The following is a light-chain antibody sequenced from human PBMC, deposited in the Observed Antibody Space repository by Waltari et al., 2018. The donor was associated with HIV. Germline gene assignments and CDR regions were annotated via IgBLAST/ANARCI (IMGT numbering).Light chain of an antibody. CDR1: QDINNY. Sequence: DIQMTQSPSSLSGSVGERVTITCQASQDINNYLNWYQQKAGRAPKLLIYDATNLEIGVPSRFSESGSGTDFTLTISNLQPEDIATYYCQHYDNFLHTFGQGTKLEIK. CDR3: QHYDNFLHT. CDR2: DAT. V-gene: IGKV1-33*01. J-gene: IGKJ2*01.